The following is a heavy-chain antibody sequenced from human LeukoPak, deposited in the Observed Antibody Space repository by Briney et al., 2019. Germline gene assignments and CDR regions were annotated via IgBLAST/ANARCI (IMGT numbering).Heavy chain of an antibody. V-gene: IGHV3-7*01. D-gene: IGHD3-16*02. J-gene: IGHJ4*02. CDR2: IKLDGSEK. CDR3: AKHRWFHFDS. CDR1: GFPLTNSG. Sequence: PGGSLRLSCVASGFPLTNSGMTWIRQAPEKGLEWVADIKLDGSEKYVDSVKGRFTISRDNAKNSVFLQMKSLTVEDTALYYCAKHRWFHFDSWGQGTLVTVSS.